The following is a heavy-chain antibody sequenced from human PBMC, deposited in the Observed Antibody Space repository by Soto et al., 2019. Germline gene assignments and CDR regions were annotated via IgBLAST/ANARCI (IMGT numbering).Heavy chain of an antibody. CDR2: TGATGRTT. V-gene: IGHV3-23*01. D-gene: IGHD1-20*01. J-gene: IGHJ4*02. Sequence: GRSLRRSCAASGFTFNIYAMTWVRQAPGKGLEWLSTTGATGRTTYYSDSVKGRFTVSRDNSKSTLDLQMSTMRAEDTDLYYCATVHNTSRSFDYWGQGTLVSVS. CDR3: ATVHNTSRSFDY. CDR1: GFTFNIYA.